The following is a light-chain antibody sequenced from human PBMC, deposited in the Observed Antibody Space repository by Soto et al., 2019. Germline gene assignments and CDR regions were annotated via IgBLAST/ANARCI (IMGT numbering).Light chain of an antibody. CDR2: GVS. CDR3: QVYGPSPPIT. Sequence: VCTLSPASIPFSPGASADISRNATQIVDGRQLAWYQHKPGQAPRLLMDGVSSRATGIPDRFTGSGSGADFTLTISRLEPEDCAVYYCQVYGPSPPITVGQGTR. J-gene: IGKJ5*01. CDR1: QIVDGRQ. V-gene: IGKV3-20*01.